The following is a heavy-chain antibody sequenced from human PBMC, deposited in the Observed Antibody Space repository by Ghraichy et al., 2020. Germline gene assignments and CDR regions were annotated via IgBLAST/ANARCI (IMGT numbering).Heavy chain of an antibody. CDR2: IKPDGSEE. J-gene: IGHJ4*02. V-gene: IGHV3-7*01. D-gene: IGHD6-6*01. CDR1: EFTFSNYW. CDR3: ARSTFSSADY. Sequence: GESLNISCAASEFTFSNYWMSWVRQAPGKGLEWVAHIKPDGSEEFYVDSVKGRFTTSRENAYNSLSLQMNSLRAEDSAVYYCARSTFSSADYWGQGTLVTVSS.